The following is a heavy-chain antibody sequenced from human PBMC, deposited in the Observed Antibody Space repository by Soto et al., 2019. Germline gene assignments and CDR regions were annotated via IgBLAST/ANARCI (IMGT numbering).Heavy chain of an antibody. CDR2: INPSGGST. J-gene: IGHJ4*02. CDR1: GYTFTSYY. D-gene: IGHD2-15*01. V-gene: IGHV1-46*03. Sequence: QVQLVQSGAEVKKPGASVKVSCKASGYTFTSYYMHWVRQAPGQGLEWMGIINPSGGSTSYAQKFQGRVTMTRDTSTSTVYMELSSLRSEDTAVYYCAVLGYCSGGSCYLGFSYYFDYWGQGTLVTVSS. CDR3: AVLGYCSGGSCYLGFSYYFDY.